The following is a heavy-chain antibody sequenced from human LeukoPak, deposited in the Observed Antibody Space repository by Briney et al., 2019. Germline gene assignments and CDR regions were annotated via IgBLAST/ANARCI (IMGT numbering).Heavy chain of an antibody. Sequence: GGSLRLSCAASGFTVSSNYMSWVRQAPGKGLEWVSVIYSGGSTYYADSVKGRFTISRDNSKNTLYLQMNSLRAEDTAVYYCARDPTLVSSGYYAPYYYYGMDVWGQGTTVTVSS. CDR3: ARDPTLVSSGYYAPYYYYGMDV. J-gene: IGHJ6*02. D-gene: IGHD3-22*01. V-gene: IGHV3-66*01. CDR2: IYSGGST. CDR1: GFTVSSNY.